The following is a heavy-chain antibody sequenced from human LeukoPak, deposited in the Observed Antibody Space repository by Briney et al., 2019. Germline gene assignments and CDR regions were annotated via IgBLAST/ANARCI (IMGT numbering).Heavy chain of an antibody. V-gene: IGHV5-51*01. D-gene: IGHD2-21*02. CDR2: IYPGDSDT. Sequence: GESLKISCKGSGYSFTSYWIGWVRQMPGKGLEWMGIIYPGDSDTRYSPSFQGQVTISADKSISTAHLQWSSLKASDTAMYYCARLPYCGGDCYPRLGDYWGQGTLVTVSS. CDR1: GYSFTSYW. CDR3: ARLPYCGGDCYPRLGDY. J-gene: IGHJ4*02.